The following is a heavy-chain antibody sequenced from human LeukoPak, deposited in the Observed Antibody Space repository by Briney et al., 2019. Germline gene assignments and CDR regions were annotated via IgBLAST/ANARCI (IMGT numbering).Heavy chain of an antibody. CDR2: IIPIFGTA. J-gene: IGHJ4*02. CDR1: GGTFSSYA. V-gene: IGHV1-69*13. CDR3: AREQYCSGGSCYGY. Sequence: SVKVSCKASGGTFSSYAISWVRQAPGQGLEWMGGIIPIFGTANYAQKFQGRVTITADESTSTAYMELSSLGSEDTAVYYCAREQYCSGGSCYGYWGQGTLVTVSS. D-gene: IGHD2-15*01.